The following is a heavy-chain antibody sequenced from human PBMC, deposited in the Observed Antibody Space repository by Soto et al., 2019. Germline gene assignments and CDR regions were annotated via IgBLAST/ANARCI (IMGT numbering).Heavy chain of an antibody. CDR2: ISPGDSDT. CDR1: GYSFTSYL. D-gene: IGHD6-13*01. CDR3: AGPSIAAAGNSEYFQH. Sequence: EVQLVQSGAEVKKPGESLKISCKGSGYSFTSYLIGWVRQMPGKGLEWMGIISPGDSDTRYSPSFQGQVTISADKAISTAYLQWSSLKASDTAMYYCAGPSIAAAGNSEYFQHWGQGTLVTVSS. J-gene: IGHJ1*01. V-gene: IGHV5-51*01.